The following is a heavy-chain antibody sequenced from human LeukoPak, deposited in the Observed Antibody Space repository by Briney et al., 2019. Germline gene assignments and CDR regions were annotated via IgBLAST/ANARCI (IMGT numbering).Heavy chain of an antibody. D-gene: IGHD4-17*01. CDR1: GFTFNRRG. J-gene: IGHJ5*02. CDR3: ARASFTYGDYGDNWFDP. V-gene: IGHV3-30*02. Sequence: GGSLRLSCAASGFTFNRRGMHWVRQAPGKGLEWVAFIRYDGGETFYADFVKGRFTISRDNFMNMLYLQMNSLRVEDTAVYYCARASFTYGDYGDNWFDPWGQGTLVTVSS. CDR2: IRYDGGET.